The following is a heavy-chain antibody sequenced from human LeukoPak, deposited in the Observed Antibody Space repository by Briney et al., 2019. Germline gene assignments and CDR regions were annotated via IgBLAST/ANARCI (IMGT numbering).Heavy chain of an antibody. Sequence: GGSLSLSCAPSGFTFRGYWMHCVRQAPGKGLMWVSRITGDGSAASYADSVKGRFTISRDNAKNTLYLQMNSLRAEDTAVYYCARAPGASSWRYGMDVWGQGTTVTVSS. CDR1: GFTFRGYW. CDR3: ARAPGASSWRYGMDV. D-gene: IGHD6-13*01. CDR2: ITGDGSAA. J-gene: IGHJ6*02. V-gene: IGHV3-74*01.